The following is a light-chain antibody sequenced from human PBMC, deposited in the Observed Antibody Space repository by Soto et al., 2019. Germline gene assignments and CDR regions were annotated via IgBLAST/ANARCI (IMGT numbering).Light chain of an antibody. CDR3: QQFDNRPET. CDR2: DAS. Sequence: DIQMTQSPSSLSASVGDRVTITCQASQDISNYLNWYQQKAGKAPKLLIYDASNLETGVPARFSGGGSGTHFTFTISSLQPEDIATYYCQQFDNRPETFGQGTKLQIK. V-gene: IGKV1-33*01. CDR1: QDISNY. J-gene: IGKJ2*01.